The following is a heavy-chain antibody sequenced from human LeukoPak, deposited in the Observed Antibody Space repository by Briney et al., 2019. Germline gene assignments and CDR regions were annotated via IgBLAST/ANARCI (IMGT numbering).Heavy chain of an antibody. CDR3: ARADWGSVDY. J-gene: IGHJ4*02. D-gene: IGHD7-27*01. V-gene: IGHV3-7*01. CDR1: GFTFSSYW. CDR2: INQDGSDK. Sequence: GGSLRLSCAASGFTFSSYWMSWVRQAPGKGLEWVANINQDGSDKYFVDSVKGRFTISRDNAKNSLYLQMNSLRAEDTAVYYCARADWGSVDYWGQGTLVTVSS.